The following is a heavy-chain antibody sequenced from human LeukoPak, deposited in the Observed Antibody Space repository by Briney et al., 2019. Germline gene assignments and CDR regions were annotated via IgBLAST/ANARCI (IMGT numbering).Heavy chain of an antibody. D-gene: IGHD6-13*01. CDR1: GFTFSTYG. J-gene: IGHJ4*02. V-gene: IGHV3-53*04. CDR2: IYSGGST. Sequence: PGRSLRLSCTGSGFTFSTYGMHWVRQAPGKGLEWVSVIYSGGSTYYADSVKGRFNISRHNSKNTLYLQMDSLRAEDTAVYYCAIHPKGSSWRYYFDYWGQGTLVTVSS. CDR3: AIHPKGSSWRYYFDY.